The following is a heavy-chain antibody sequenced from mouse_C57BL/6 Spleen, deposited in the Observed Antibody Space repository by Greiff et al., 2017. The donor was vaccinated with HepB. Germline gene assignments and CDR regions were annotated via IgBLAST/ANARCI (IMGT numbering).Heavy chain of an antibody. V-gene: IGHV1-55*01. D-gene: IGHD2-1*01. J-gene: IGHJ3*01. CDR2: IYPGSGRT. CDR1: GYTFTSYW. Sequence: QVQLQQPGAELVKPGASVKMSCKASGYTFTSYWITWVKQRPGQGLEWIGDIYPGSGRTNYNEKFKSKATLTVDTSSSTAYMQLSSLTSEDSAVYYCARGGFYYGNYEGFAYWGQGTLVTVSA. CDR3: ARGGFYYGNYEGFAY.